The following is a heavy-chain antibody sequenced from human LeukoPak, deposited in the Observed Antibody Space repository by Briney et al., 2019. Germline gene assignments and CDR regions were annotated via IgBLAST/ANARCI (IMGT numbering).Heavy chain of an antibody. V-gene: IGHV4-4*07. CDR1: GDSISSYY. CDR3: ARASYYESSNNIAFNI. D-gene: IGHD3-22*01. J-gene: IGHJ3*02. Sequence: SETLSLTCTVSGDSISSYYWSWIRQPAGKGLEWIGRINTSGNTKYNPSFKSRVTMSLDTSKNQFSLNLGSVTAADTAVYYCARASYYESSNNIAFNIWGHGTMVTVSS. CDR2: INTSGNT.